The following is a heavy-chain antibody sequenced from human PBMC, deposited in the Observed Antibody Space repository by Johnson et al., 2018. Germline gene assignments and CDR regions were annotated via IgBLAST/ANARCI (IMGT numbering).Heavy chain of an antibody. CDR1: GFSITNYA. J-gene: IGHJ4*02. CDR2: ISYGGDTT. Sequence: QVQLQESGGGVVQPGSSLRLSCEVSGFSITNYAMHWVRQVPGKGLEWVAVISYGGDTTFYADSVKGRFTISSDNAKNTLYLQMNSLTSEDTAVYYCARDPPTTTVDYWGQGTLVTVSS. V-gene: IGHV3-30-3*01. D-gene: IGHD1-26*01. CDR3: ARDPPTTTVDY.